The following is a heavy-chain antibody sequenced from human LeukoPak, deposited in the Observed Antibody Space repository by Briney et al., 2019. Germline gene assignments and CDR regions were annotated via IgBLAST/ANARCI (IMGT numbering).Heavy chain of an antibody. CDR2: ILYDGSNT. J-gene: IGHJ1*01. CDR3: ATGVTSSSWDFQQ. CDR1: GFTFSIYG. D-gene: IGHD6-13*01. Sequence: GRSLRLSCAASGFTFSIYGMHWVRQAPGKGLEWVAVILYDGSNTYYADSVKVRFTVSRDNSKNTLYLQMNSLRAEDTAVYYCATGVTSSSWDFQQWGQGTLVTVSS. V-gene: IGHV3-30*03.